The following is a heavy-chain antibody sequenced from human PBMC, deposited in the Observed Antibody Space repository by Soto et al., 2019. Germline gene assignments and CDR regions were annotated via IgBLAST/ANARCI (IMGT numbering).Heavy chain of an antibody. V-gene: IGHV3-21*01. CDR3: ARDWAYCGGDCYPDAFDI. CDR1: VFTFSSYS. D-gene: IGHD2-21*02. Sequence: PGGSLRLSCAASVFTFSSYSMNWVRQAPGKGLEWVSSISSSSSYIYYADSVKGRFTISRDNAKNSLYLQMNSLRAEDTAVYYCARDWAYCGGDCYPDAFDIWGQGTMVTVSS. CDR2: ISSSSSYI. J-gene: IGHJ3*02.